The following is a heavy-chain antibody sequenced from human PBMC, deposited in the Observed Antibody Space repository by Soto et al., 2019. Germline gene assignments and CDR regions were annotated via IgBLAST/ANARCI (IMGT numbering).Heavy chain of an antibody. D-gene: IGHD6-13*01. Sequence: VQLEASGGDLVQPGGSLRLSCAASGFTLSAYWMTWVRQAPGKGLEWVANINRDGSKKSYLDSVRGRFTISRDNVGNSLYLQMDSLRAADTALYYCARDVSPGSSSLYLDAFDIWGQGTMVTVSS. CDR3: ARDVSPGSSSLYLDAFDI. J-gene: IGHJ3*02. CDR1: GFTLSAYW. V-gene: IGHV3-7*05. CDR2: INRDGSKK.